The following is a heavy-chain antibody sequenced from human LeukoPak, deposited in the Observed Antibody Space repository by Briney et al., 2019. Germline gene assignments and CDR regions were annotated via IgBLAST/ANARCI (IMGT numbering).Heavy chain of an antibody. CDR2: VSAYNGNT. CDR3: ARVEYQLLYNVHDY. V-gene: IGHV1-18*01. J-gene: IGHJ4*02. Sequence: VASVKDSCKASGYTFTGYGISWVRQAPGQGLEWMGWVSAYNGNTNYAQKLQGRVTMTTDTSTSTAYMELRSLRSDDTAVYYCARVEYQLLYNVHDYWGQGTLVTVSS. D-gene: IGHD2-2*02. CDR1: GYTFTGYG.